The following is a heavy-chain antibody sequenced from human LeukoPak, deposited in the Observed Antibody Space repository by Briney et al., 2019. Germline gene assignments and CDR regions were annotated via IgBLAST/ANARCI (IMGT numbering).Heavy chain of an antibody. CDR2: IKQDGSEK. Sequence: GGSLRLSCAASGFTFSSYWMSWVRQAPGKGLEWVANIKQDGSEKYYVGSVKGRFTISRDNAKNSLYLQMNSLRAEDTAVYYCARAGVAYCGGDCYSGLGYWGQGTLVTVSS. CDR1: GFTFSSYW. J-gene: IGHJ4*02. V-gene: IGHV3-7*01. D-gene: IGHD2-21*02. CDR3: ARAGVAYCGGDCYSGLGY.